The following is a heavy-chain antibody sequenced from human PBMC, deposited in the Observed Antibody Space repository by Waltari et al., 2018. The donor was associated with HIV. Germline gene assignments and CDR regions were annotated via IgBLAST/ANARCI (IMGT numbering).Heavy chain of an antibody. D-gene: IGHD3-22*01. CDR2: INPNSGGT. CDR3: ARVPYYYDTSAYPDY. V-gene: IGHV1-2*02. J-gene: IGHJ4*02. CDR1: GSTFTGYY. Sequence: QVQLVQSGAEVEKPGASVKVSCKASGSTFTGYYMPWVRQAPGQGLEWMGWINPNSGGTNDAQKFQGRVTMTRDTSITTAYMEVSRLRSDDTAVYYCARVPYYYDTSAYPDYWGQGTLVTVSS.